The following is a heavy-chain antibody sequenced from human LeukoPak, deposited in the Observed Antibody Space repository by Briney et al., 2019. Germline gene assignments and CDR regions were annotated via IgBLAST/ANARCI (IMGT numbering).Heavy chain of an antibody. J-gene: IGHJ4*02. Sequence: GGTLRLSCAASGFTFSSYDMSWVRQAPGRGLEWVSAISGSGGSTYYADSVKGRFTISRDNSKNTLYLQMNSLRAEDTAVYYCARYGDTGYFDYWGQGTLVTVSS. CDR1: GFTFSSYD. CDR3: ARYGDTGYFDY. D-gene: IGHD4-17*01. CDR2: ISGSGGST. V-gene: IGHV3-23*01.